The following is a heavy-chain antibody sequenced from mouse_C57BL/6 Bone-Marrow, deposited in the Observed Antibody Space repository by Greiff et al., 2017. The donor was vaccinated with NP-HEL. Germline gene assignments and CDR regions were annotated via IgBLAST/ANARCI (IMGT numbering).Heavy chain of an antibody. CDR1: GFNIKDDY. V-gene: IGHV14-4*01. J-gene: IGHJ2*01. D-gene: IGHD2-1*01. Sequence: EVQGVESGAELVRPGASVKLSCTASGFNIKDDYMHWVKQRPEQGLEWIGWIDPENGDTEYASKFQGKATITADTSSNTAYLQLSSLTSEDTAVYYCTTHYYGKFYFDYWGQGTTLTVSS. CDR3: TTHYYGKFYFDY. CDR2: IDPENGDT.